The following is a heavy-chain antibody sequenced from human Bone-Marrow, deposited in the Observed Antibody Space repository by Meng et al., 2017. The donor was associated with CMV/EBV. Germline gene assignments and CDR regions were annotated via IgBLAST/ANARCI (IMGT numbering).Heavy chain of an antibody. J-gene: IGHJ6*02. CDR1: GGTFSSYT. Sequence: SVKVSCKASGGTFSSYTISWVRQAPGQGLEWMGRIIPILGIANYAQKFQGRVTITADKSTSTAYMELSSLRSEDTAVYYCAKDLWGISVLDYGMDVWGQGTTVTVSS. CDR2: IIPILGIA. CDR3: AKDLWGISVLDYGMDV. V-gene: IGHV1-69*04. D-gene: IGHD3-16*01.